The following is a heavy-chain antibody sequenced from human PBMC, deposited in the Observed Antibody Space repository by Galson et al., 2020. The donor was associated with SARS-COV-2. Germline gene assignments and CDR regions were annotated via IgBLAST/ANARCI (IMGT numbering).Heavy chain of an antibody. CDR2: IYYSGIT. CDR1: GGSLKKYY. CDR3: ARGDEPTGQVLLDF. D-gene: IGHD2-8*02. Sequence: SETLSLTCIVSGGSLKKYYWNWIRQSPEKGLEWMGYIYYSGITNYNPSLRSRVTMSVDTSKNQISLTLTSVTAADTALYYCARGDEPTGQVLLDFWGQGTLVTVSS. J-gene: IGHJ4*02. V-gene: IGHV4-59*13.